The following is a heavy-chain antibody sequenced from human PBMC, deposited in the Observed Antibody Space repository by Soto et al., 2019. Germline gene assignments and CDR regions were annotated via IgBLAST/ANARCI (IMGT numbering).Heavy chain of an antibody. D-gene: IGHD3-3*01. CDR2: IVPNVGTV. J-gene: IGHJ4*02. V-gene: IGHV1-69*06. Sequence: QMQLVQSGAEVKKPGSSVKVSCKASGGTLSSFINYPINWVQQAPGQGLEWMGGIVPNVGTVNYAQKFQGRVTITADKSTGTAYMELSSLRPEDTALYYCARRDTSGFLRYFDNWGQGTLVTVSS. CDR1: GGTLSSFINYP. CDR3: ARRDTSGFLRYFDN.